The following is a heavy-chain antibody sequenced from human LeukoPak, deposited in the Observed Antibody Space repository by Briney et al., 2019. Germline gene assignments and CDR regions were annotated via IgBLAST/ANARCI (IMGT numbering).Heavy chain of an antibody. CDR2: IKEDGSEK. CDR1: GFTFSNYW. Sequence: GGSLRLSCTASGFTFSNYWMSWVRQAPGKRLEWVANIKEDGSEKYYVDSVKGRFTISRDNAKNSLSLQMNSLRAEDTAVYYCARRYFDHWGQGTLVTVSS. V-gene: IGHV3-7*01. J-gene: IGHJ4*02. D-gene: IGHD2-15*01. CDR3: ARRYFDH.